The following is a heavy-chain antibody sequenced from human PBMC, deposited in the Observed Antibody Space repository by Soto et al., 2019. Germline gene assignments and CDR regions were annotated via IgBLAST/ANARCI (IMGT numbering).Heavy chain of an antibody. CDR3: ARGVRRPIDSSGYYVDY. J-gene: IGHJ4*02. CDR1: GFTFSTYS. D-gene: IGHD3-22*01. V-gene: IGHV3-21*01. CDR2: ISSSRNDI. Sequence: EVQLVESGGGLVKPGGSLRLSCAASGFTFSTYSMNWVRQAPGKGLEWVSSISSSRNDIYYADSVKGRFTISRDNAKNSLYLQMNSLRAEDTAVYFCARGVRRPIDSSGYYVDYWGQGTLVTVSS.